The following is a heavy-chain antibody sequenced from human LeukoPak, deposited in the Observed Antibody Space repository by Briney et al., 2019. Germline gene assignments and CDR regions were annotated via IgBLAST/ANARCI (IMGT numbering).Heavy chain of an antibody. CDR1: GYTFTSYG. J-gene: IGHJ4*02. CDR3: ARELNWGPDY. D-gene: IGHD7-27*01. Sequence: ASVKVSCKASGYTFTSYGISWVRQAPGQGLEWMGWITAYNGHTNYAQKLQGRVTRTTHTSTGTAYMELRSLRSDDTAVYYCARELNWGPDYWGQGTLVTFSS. CDR2: ITAYNGHT. V-gene: IGHV1-18*01.